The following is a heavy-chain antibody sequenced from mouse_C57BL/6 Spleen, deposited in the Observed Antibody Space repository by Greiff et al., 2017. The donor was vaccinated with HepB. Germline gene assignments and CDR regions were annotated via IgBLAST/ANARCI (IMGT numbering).Heavy chain of an antibody. Sequence: EVQLQQSGPELVKPGASVKISCKASGYTFTDYYMNWVKQSHGKSLEWIGDINPNNGGTSYNQKFKGKATLTVDKSSSTAYMELRSLTSEDSAVYYCARRDGYYERVDYWGQGTTLTVSS. CDR3: ARRDGYYERVDY. CDR1: GYTFTDYY. D-gene: IGHD2-3*01. CDR2: INPNNGGT. V-gene: IGHV1-26*01. J-gene: IGHJ2*01.